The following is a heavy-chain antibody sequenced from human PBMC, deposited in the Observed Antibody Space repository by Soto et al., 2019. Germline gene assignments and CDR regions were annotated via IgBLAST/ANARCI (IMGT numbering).Heavy chain of an antibody. V-gene: IGHV1-18*01. CDR3: ASPSYSSGWYYFDY. J-gene: IGHJ4*02. Sequence: QVQLVQSGAEVKKPGASVKVSCKASGYTFTSYGISWVRQAPGQGLEWMGWISACNGNTNYAQKLQGRVTMTTDTSTSTVYMELRSLRSDDTAVYYCASPSYSSGWYYFDYWGQGTLVTVSS. CDR1: GYTFTSYG. D-gene: IGHD6-19*01. CDR2: ISACNGNT.